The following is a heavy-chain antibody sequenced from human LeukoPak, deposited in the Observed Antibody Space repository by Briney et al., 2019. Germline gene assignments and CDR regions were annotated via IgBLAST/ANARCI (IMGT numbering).Heavy chain of an antibody. J-gene: IGHJ4*02. CDR1: GYSFTSYW. D-gene: IGHD6-13*01. V-gene: IGHV5-51*01. CDR2: IYPGDSDT. Sequence: GESLKISCKGSGYSFTSYWIGWVRQMPGKGLEWMGIIYPGDSDTRYSPSFQGQVTISADKPISTAYLQWSSLKASDTAMYYCARLKDRGNSWMGGFDYWGQGTLVTVSS. CDR3: ARLKDRGNSWMGGFDY.